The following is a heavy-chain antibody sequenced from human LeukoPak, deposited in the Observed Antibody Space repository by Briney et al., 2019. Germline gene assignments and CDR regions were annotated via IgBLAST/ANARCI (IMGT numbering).Heavy chain of an antibody. CDR3: ARQSKAVAAARIFDY. V-gene: IGHV1-2*02. CDR1: GYTFIGFY. CDR2: INPNGGAI. Sequence: ASVKVSCKASGYTFIGFYIHWVRHAPGQGLEWMAWINPNGGAINYSQKFQGRVTLTRDTSLSTAYMELSRLRSDDTAVFYCARQSKAVAAARIFDYWGQGTLMTVSS. D-gene: IGHD6-19*01. J-gene: IGHJ4*02.